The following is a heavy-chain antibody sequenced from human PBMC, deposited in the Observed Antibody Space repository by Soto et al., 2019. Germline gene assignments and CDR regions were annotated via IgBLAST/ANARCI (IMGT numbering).Heavy chain of an antibody. CDR1: GFSFGGYC. Sequence: PGGSLRLSCAASGFSFGGYCMNWVRQAPGKGLEWVSSIDSSSTNIHYADSVKGRFTITRDNSKNTVYLQMDSLRVDDTAMYYCVRDLALMADYWGQGTLVTVSS. V-gene: IGHV3-21*01. CDR2: IDSSSTNI. J-gene: IGHJ4*02. CDR3: VRDLALMADY. D-gene: IGHD3-16*01.